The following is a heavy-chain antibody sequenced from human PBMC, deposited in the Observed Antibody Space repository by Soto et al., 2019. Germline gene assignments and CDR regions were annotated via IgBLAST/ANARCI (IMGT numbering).Heavy chain of an antibody. CDR3: AKRLQGVRDGMDV. Sequence: QVQLVESGGGVVQPGTSLRLSCSASGFTVSDYGMHWVRQAPGKGLEWVALISYGGSNKYYADSVKGRFTISRDNSKNTLYLQMNSLRAEDTSVYYCAKRLQGVRDGMDVWGQGTTVTVSS. CDR1: GFTVSDYG. V-gene: IGHV3-30*18. J-gene: IGHJ6*02. CDR2: ISYGGSNK. D-gene: IGHD3-10*02.